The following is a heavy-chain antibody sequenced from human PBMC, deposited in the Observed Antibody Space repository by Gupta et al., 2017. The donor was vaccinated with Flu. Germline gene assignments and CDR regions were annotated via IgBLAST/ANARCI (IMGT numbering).Heavy chain of an antibody. CDR1: GLTFRDYA. J-gene: IGHJ4*02. D-gene: IGHD6-13*01. V-gene: IGHV3-23*01. CDR2: VGAGGDRT. Sequence: EVQLLESGGAWVQPGGSLRLSCAASGLTFRDYAMNWVRQAPGKGLEWVSTVGAGGDRTYYADSVMSRFTISRDNSKNTVYLQMNSLRGDDTAVYYCAKDRSGNPAIDYWGQGTLVTVSA. CDR3: AKDRSGNPAIDY.